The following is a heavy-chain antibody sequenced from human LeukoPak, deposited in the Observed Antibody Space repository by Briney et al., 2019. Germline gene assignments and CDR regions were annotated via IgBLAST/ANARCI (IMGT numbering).Heavy chain of an antibody. CDR1: GYTFVNYG. CDR3: ARVSYLRPYQLDS. J-gene: IGHJ4*02. CDR2: ISLKSGSA. V-gene: IGHV1-18*01. D-gene: IGHD2-2*01. Sequence: ASVKVSFKTSGYTFVNYGINWVRQAPGQGLEWMGWISLKSGSAGYAQRVQGRVTLTTDTSTNTAYMELRSLRADDTAVYYCARVSYLRPYQLDSWGQGTLVSISS.